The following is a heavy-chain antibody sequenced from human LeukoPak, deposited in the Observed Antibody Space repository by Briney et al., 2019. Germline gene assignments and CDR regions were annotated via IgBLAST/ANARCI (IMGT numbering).Heavy chain of an antibody. CDR3: AGTTYYYGSGSYPADY. CDR1: GYTFTSYG. Sequence: ASVKVSCKASGYTFTSYGISWVRQAPGQGLERMGWISAYNGNTNYAQKLQGRVTMTTDTSTSTAYMELRSLRSDDTAVYYCAGTTYYYGSGSYPADYWGQGTLVTVSS. J-gene: IGHJ4*02. CDR2: ISAYNGNT. V-gene: IGHV1-18*01. D-gene: IGHD3-10*01.